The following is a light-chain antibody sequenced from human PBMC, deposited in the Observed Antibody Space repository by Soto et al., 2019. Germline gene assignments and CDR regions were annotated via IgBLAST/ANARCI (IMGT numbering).Light chain of an antibody. CDR2: DAS. CDR3: QQRSNWPPVT. Sequence: EIVLTQSPATLSLSPWERATRSCRASQSVSSYLAWYQQKPGQAPRLLIYDASNRATGIPARFSGSGSGTDFTLTISGLEPEDFAVYYCQQRSNWPPVTFGQGTRLEIK. J-gene: IGKJ5*01. V-gene: IGKV3-11*01. CDR1: QSVSSY.